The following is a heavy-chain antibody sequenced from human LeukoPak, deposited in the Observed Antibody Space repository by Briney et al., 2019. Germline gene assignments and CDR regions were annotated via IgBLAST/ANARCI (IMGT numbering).Heavy chain of an antibody. CDR2: ISGYNGNT. CDR1: VYTFTSYD. D-gene: IGHD3-10*01. V-gene: IGHV1-18*01. J-gene: IGHJ6*02. Sequence: GASVKVSCKASVYTFTSYDISWVRQAPGQGLEWMGWISGYNGNTNYGQKFQGRVTVTTDKSTSTAYMELRSLRSDDTAVYYCARGGGSGSNGMDVWGQGTTVTVSS. CDR3: ARGGGSGSNGMDV.